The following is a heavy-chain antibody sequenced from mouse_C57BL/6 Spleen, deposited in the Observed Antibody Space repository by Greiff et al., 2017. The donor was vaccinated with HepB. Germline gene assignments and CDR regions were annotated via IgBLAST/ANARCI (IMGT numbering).Heavy chain of an antibody. V-gene: IGHV1-82*01. CDR1: GYAFSSSR. D-gene: IGHD3-2*02. CDR2: IYPGDGDT. Sequence: QVQLQQPGPELVKPGASVKISCKASGYAFSSSRMNWVKQRPGKGLEWIGRIYPGDGDTNYNGKFKGKATLTADKASSTAYIQLSSLTSEDSAVYFCGSPGQLKGFAYWCQGTLVTVSA. CDR3: GSPGQLKGFAY. J-gene: IGHJ3*01.